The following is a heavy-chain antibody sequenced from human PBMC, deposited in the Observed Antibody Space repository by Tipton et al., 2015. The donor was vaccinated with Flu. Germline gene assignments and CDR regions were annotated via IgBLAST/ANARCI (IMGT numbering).Heavy chain of an antibody. V-gene: IGHV4-38-2*01. D-gene: IGHD3-10*02. CDR2: IYPSGTT. J-gene: IGHJ4*02. CDR3: ARLSYYDVDLKNFYFDY. CDR1: GFIVTSDY. Sequence: LRLSCAASGFIVTSDYMSWVRQAPGKGLELIGSIYPSGTTYYNPSLKSRVTISVDTSKSQFSLKLRSVTAADTAVYYCARLSYYDVDLKNFYFDYWGQGALVTVSS.